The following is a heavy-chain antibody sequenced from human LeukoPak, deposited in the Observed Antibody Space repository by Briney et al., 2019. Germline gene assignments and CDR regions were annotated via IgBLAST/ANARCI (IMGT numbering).Heavy chain of an antibody. V-gene: IGHV1-2*06. D-gene: IGHD2-2*02. J-gene: IGHJ3*02. CDR3: ARDLDLCSSTSCYKGAFDI. Sequence: GASVKVSCKASGYTFTGYYMHWVRQAPGQGLEWMGRINPNSGGTNYAQKFQGRVTMTRDRSISTAYMELSSLRSDDTAVYYCARDLDLCSSTSCYKGAFDIWGQGTMVTVSS. CDR1: GYTFTGYY. CDR2: INPNSGGT.